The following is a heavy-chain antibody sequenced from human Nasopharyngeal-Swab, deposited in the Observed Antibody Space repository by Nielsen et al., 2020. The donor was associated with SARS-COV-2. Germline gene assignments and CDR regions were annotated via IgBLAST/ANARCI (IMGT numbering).Heavy chain of an antibody. D-gene: IGHD6-13*01. Sequence: GESLKISCAASGFTFSDYYMSWIRQAPGKGPEWVSYISSSGSTIYYADSVKGRFTISRDNAKNSLYLQMNSLRAEDTAVYYCARVGTGYGMDVWGQGTTVTVSS. CDR3: ARVGTGYGMDV. J-gene: IGHJ6*02. CDR1: GFTFSDYY. CDR2: ISSSGSTI. V-gene: IGHV3-11*04.